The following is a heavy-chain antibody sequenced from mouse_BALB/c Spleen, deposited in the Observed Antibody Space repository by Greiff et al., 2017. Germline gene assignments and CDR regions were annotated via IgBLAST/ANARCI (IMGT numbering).Heavy chain of an antibody. Sequence: DVQLVESGGGLVKPGGSLKLSCAASGFTFSDYYMYWVRQTPEKRLEWVATISDGGSYTYYPDSVKGRFTISRDNAKNTLYLQMSSLKSEDTAMYYCTRDRYDDDLAYWGQGTLVTVSA. V-gene: IGHV5-4*02. D-gene: IGHD2-14*01. CDR3: TRDRYDDDLAY. CDR1: GFTFSDYY. J-gene: IGHJ3*01. CDR2: ISDGGSYT.